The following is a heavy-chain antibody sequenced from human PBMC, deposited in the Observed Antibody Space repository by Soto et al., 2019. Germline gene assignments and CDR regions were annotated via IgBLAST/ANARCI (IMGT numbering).Heavy chain of an antibody. CDR3: DRGGRGYYKVYHYGMDV. CDR2: INHSGIT. V-gene: IGHV4-34*01. CDR1: GGSFSGYY. Sequence: PSETLSLTCAVYGGSFSGYYCSWIRQPPWKGLEWIGEINHSGITNYNPSLKSRVTISVDTSKNQFSLKLSSVTAADTAVYYCDRGGRGYYKVYHYGMDVRGQRPKVTAS. J-gene: IGHJ6*02. D-gene: IGHD1-26*01.